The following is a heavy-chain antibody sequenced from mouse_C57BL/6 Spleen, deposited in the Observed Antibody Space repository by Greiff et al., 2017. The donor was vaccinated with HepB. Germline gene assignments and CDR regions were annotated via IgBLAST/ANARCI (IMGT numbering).Heavy chain of an antibody. CDR1: GYTFTSYW. CDR2: IHPNSGST. V-gene: IGHV1-64*01. D-gene: IGHD1-1*01. Sequence: QVQLQQPGAELVKPGASVKLSCKASGYTFTSYWMHWVKQRPGQGLEWIGMIHPNSGSTNYNEKFKSKATLTVDKSSSTAYMQLSSLTSEDSAVYDCARRTVVAHWYFDVWGTGTTVTVSS. J-gene: IGHJ1*03. CDR3: ARRTVVAHWYFDV.